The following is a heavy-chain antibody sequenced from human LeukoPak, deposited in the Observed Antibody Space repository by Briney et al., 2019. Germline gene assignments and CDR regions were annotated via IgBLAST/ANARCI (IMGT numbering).Heavy chain of an antibody. D-gene: IGHD3-16*02. Sequence: SQTLSLTCAVSGGSISSGGYSWSWIRQPPGKGLEWIGYIYHSGSTYYNPSLKSQVTISVDRSKNQFSLKLSSVTAADTAVYYCARDGLRLGELSLNWGQGTLVTVSS. CDR2: IYHSGST. CDR1: GGSISSGGYS. V-gene: IGHV4-30-2*01. J-gene: IGHJ4*02. CDR3: ARDGLRLGELSLN.